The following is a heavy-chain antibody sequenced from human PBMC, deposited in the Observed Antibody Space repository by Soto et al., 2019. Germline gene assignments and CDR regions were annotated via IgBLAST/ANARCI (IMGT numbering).Heavy chain of an antibody. Sequence: GGSLRLSCAASGFTLSRHTMNWVRQAPGKGLEWVSFIGSRTSDIYYADSVKGRFTISRDNAKNSLYLDLTRLRAEDTAVYFCVRDYYDTTGYPNTFDMWGQGTMVTVSS. D-gene: IGHD3-16*01. CDR1: GFTLSRHT. CDR2: IGSRTSDI. CDR3: VRDYYDTTGYPNTFDM. J-gene: IGHJ3*02. V-gene: IGHV3-21*01.